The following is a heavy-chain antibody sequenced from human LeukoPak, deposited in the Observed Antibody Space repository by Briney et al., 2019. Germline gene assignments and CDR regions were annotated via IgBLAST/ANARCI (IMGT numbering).Heavy chain of an antibody. D-gene: IGHD6-19*01. Sequence: GGSLRLSCAASGFTFSSYAMSWVRQAPGQGLEWVSTISGSGGSTHYADSVKGRFTISRDNPKNTLYLQMNSLRAEDRAVYHCAKDQFLAVAGTLGYFDSWGQGNLVTVSS. CDR2: ISGSGGST. CDR1: GFTFSSYA. J-gene: IGHJ4*02. V-gene: IGHV3-23*01. CDR3: AKDQFLAVAGTLGYFDS.